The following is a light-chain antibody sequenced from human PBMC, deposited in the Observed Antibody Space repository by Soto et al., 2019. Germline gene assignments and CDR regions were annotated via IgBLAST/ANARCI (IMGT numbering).Light chain of an antibody. CDR1: SSNIGAGYE. CDR2: ANS. CDR3: QAYDTSLSAVL. V-gene: IGLV1-40*01. J-gene: IGLJ2*01. Sequence: QSALTQPPSVSGAPGQRVTISCTGTSSNIGAGYEVRWYQQLPGTAPKLLIYANSNRPSGVPDRFSGSKSGTSASLAITGLQADDEADYYCQAYDTSLSAVLFGGGTKLTVL.